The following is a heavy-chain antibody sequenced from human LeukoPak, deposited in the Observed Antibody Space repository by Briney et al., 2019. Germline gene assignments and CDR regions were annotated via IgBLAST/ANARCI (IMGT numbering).Heavy chain of an antibody. Sequence: GESLKISCKGSGYSFTTYWIGWVRQMPGKGLEWMGIIYPDDSDTRYSPSFQGQVTISADKSISTAYLQWSSLKASDTAMYYCARRSDYSNFYFDYWGQGTLVTVSS. J-gene: IGHJ4*02. CDR1: GYSFTTYW. CDR2: IYPDDSDT. CDR3: ARRSDYSNFYFDY. D-gene: IGHD4-11*01. V-gene: IGHV5-51*01.